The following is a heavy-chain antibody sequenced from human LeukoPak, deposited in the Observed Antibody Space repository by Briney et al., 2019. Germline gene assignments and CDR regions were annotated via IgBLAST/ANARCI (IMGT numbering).Heavy chain of an antibody. Sequence: PEGSLRLSCAASGFTFNAHWMHWVRQTPEEGLVWLSRINTDGSTTNYADAVKGRFTISRDNAKDTLYLQMNSLRVEDTAVYYCARDLNRNQADYWGQGSLVTVSS. J-gene: IGHJ4*02. CDR3: ARDLNRNQADY. D-gene: IGHD1-14*01. CDR2: INTDGSTT. V-gene: IGHV3-74*01. CDR1: GFTFNAHW.